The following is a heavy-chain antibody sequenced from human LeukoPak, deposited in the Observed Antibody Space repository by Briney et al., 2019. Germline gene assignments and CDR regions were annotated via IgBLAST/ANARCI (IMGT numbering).Heavy chain of an antibody. Sequence: GASVKDSFKASGGTFSSYAISRVRQAPGQGLEWMGRIIPILGIANYAQKFQGRVTITADKSTSTAYMELSSLRSEDTAVYYCARDLLSYYDSNATPFDYWGQGTLVTVSS. CDR2: IIPILGIA. CDR1: GGTFSSYA. J-gene: IGHJ4*02. CDR3: ARDLLSYYDSNATPFDY. V-gene: IGHV1-69*04. D-gene: IGHD3-22*01.